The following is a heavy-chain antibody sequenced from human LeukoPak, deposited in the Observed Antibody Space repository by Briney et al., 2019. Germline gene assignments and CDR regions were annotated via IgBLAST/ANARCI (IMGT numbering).Heavy chain of an antibody. CDR3: AREVGPTRMGSYYYYMDV. J-gene: IGHJ6*03. V-gene: IGHV4-59*01. CDR2: IYYTGST. Sequence: PSETLSLTRTVSRGSISSYYWSSIREPPGKGLGWIGYIYYTGSTNSNPTLKSRVTISVDTSKNQCSLKLSSVTAADTAVYYCAREVGPTRMGSYYYYMDVWGKGTTVTVSS. CDR1: RGSISSYY. D-gene: IGHD3-16*01.